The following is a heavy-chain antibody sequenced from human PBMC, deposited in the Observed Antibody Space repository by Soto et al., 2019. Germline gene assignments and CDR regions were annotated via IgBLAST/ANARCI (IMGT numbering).Heavy chain of an antibody. Sequence: SETLALKWSVYSYSITSSIFCWVWMRQPRGNGREWIGTICLRGRDYDNPSRPIRVTISVDTHKNQFSLKLSSVRAEDAGLYYCARLEGNSADYEYGMDAWGQGTTVTVSS. J-gene: IGHJ6*02. CDR1: SYSITSSIFC. V-gene: IGHV4-39*01. CDR2: ICLRGRD. D-gene: IGHD4-4*01. CDR3: ARLEGNSADYEYGMDA.